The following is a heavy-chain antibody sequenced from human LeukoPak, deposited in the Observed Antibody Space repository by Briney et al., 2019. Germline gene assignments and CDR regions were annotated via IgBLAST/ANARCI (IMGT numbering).Heavy chain of an antibody. CDR1: GGSISSYC. CDR2: IYYSGST. D-gene: IGHD1-26*01. CDR3: ARQEPYYYYMDV. V-gene: IGHV4-59*01. Sequence: SETLSLTCTVSGGSISSYCWSWIRQPPGKGLEWIGYIYYSGSTNYNPSLKSRVTISVDTSKNQFSLKLSSVTAADTAVYYCARQEPYYYYMDVWGKGTTVTVSS. J-gene: IGHJ6*03.